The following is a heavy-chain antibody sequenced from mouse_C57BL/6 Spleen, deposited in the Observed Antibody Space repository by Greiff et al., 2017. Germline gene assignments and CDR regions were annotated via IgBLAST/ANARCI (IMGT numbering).Heavy chain of an antibody. CDR2: IDPETGGT. V-gene: IGHV1-15*01. Sequence: VQLQQSGAELVRPGASVTLSCKASGYTFTDYEMHWVKQTPVHGLEWIGAIDPETGGTAYNQKFKGKAILTADKSSSTAYMELRSLTSEDSAVYYSTRYDNTVVATPYYCDYWGQGTTLTVSS. CDR1: GYTFTDYE. J-gene: IGHJ2*01. D-gene: IGHD1-1*01. CDR3: TRYDNTVVATPYYCDY.